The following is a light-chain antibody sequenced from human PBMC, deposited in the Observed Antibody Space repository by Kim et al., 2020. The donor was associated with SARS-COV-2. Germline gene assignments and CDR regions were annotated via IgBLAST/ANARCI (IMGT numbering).Light chain of an antibody. Sequence: QSALTQPRSVSGSPGQSVTISCTGTSSDVGGYNYVSWYQQHPGKAPKLMIYDVSKRPSGVPDRFSGPKSGNTASQTISGLQAEDEADYYCCSYAGSNTFMVFGGGTQLTVL. CDR1: SSDVGGYNY. CDR3: CSYAGSNTFMV. CDR2: DVS. J-gene: IGLJ2*01. V-gene: IGLV2-11*01.